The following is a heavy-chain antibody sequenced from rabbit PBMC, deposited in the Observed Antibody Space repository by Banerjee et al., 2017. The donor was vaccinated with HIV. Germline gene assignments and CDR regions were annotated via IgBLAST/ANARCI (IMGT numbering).Heavy chain of an antibody. V-gene: IGHV1S40*01. J-gene: IGHJ6*01. CDR1: GFDFSSYG. Sequence: QSLEESGGDLVKPGASLTLTCTVSGFDFSSYGISWVRQAPGKGLELIACIVTSSGSTWYASWAKGRFTISKSSSTTVTLQMTSLTAADTATYFCARGTYGYAGYAYGIPYNGMDLWGQGTLVTVS. CDR3: ARGTYGYAGYAYGIPYNGMDL. D-gene: IGHD6-1*01. CDR2: IVTSSGST.